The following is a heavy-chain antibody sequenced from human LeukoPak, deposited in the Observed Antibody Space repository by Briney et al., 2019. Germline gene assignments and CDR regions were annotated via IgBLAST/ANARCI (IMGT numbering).Heavy chain of an antibody. V-gene: IGHV3-66*01. D-gene: IGHD3-16*02. CDR3: ARDNYDYVWGSYRGNWFDP. Sequence: GGSLRLSCAASGFTFSDYYMSWVRQAPGKGLEWVSVIYSGGSTYYADSVKGRFTISRDNSKNTLYLQMNSLRAEDTAVYYCARDNYDYVWGSYRGNWFDPWGQGTLVTVSS. CDR2: IYSGGST. J-gene: IGHJ5*02. CDR1: GFTFSDYY.